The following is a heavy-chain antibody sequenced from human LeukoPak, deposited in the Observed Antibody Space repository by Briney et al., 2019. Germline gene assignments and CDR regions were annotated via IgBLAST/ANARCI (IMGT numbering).Heavy chain of an antibody. CDR2: ISSSSSYK. D-gene: IGHD1-26*01. V-gene: IGHV3-21*01. CDR1: GFTFSTYS. J-gene: IGHJ5*02. CDR3: ATGQYGVGANWFDP. Sequence: GGSLRLSCAASGFTFSTYSMNWVRQAPGKGLEWVSSISSSSSYKYYADSVKGRFTISRDNAKNSLYLQMNSLRADDTAVYYCATGQYGVGANWFDPWGQGTLVTVSS.